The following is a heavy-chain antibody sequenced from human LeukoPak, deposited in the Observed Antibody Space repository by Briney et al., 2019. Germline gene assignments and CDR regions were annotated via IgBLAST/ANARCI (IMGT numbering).Heavy chain of an antibody. V-gene: IGHV4-39*07. CDR2: IYHSGTT. CDR3: ANKVYCSTTSCYPAGY. CDR1: GGSISNSIYY. J-gene: IGHJ4*02. D-gene: IGHD2-2*01. Sequence: SETLSLTCTVSGGSISNSIYYWGWIRQPPGKGLEWIGEIYHSGTTNYNPSLESRVTISLDTSNNQFFLDLNSVTAADTAVYYCANKVYCSTTSCYPAGYWGQGTLVTVSS.